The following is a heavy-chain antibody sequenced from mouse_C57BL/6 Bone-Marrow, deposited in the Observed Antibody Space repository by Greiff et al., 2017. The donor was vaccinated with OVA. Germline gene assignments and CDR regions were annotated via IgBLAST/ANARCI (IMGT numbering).Heavy chain of an antibody. CDR1: GFTFSDFY. D-gene: IGHD4-1*01. Sequence: EVQGVESGGGLVQSGRSLRLSCATSGFTFSDFYMEWVRQAPGKGLEWIAASRNKANDYTTEYSASVKGRFIVSRDTSQSILYLQMNALRAEDTAIYYCARDAPNCDDFDYWGQGTTLTVSS. CDR3: ARDAPNCDDFDY. CDR2: SRNKANDYTT. V-gene: IGHV7-1*01. J-gene: IGHJ2*01.